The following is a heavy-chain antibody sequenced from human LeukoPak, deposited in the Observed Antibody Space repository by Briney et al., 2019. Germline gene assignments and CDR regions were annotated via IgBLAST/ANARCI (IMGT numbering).Heavy chain of an antibody. CDR3: AREKSDYYYYYGMDV. CDR1: GFTFSSYW. CDR2: IKQDGSEK. Sequence: GGSLRLSCAASGFTFSSYWMSWVRQAPGKGLEWVANIKQDGSEKYYVDSVKGRFTISRDNAKNSLYLQMNSLRAEDTAVYYCAREKSDYYYYYGMDVCGQGTTVTVSS. V-gene: IGHV3-7*01. J-gene: IGHJ6*02.